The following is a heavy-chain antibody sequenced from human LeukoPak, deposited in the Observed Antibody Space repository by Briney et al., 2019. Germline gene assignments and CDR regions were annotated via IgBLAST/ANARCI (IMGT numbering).Heavy chain of an antibody. D-gene: IGHD4-17*01. CDR3: ARHFYRATVTSAYFDY. Sequence: SETLSLTCADHSGSFIGYYWSWIRQPPGKRLEWIGEINHSGSTNYNPSLRGRVTISVDTSKNQFSLKLSSVTAADTAVYYCARHFYRATVTSAYFDYWGQGTLVTVSS. V-gene: IGHV4-34*01. J-gene: IGHJ4*02. CDR2: INHSGST. CDR1: SGSFIGYY.